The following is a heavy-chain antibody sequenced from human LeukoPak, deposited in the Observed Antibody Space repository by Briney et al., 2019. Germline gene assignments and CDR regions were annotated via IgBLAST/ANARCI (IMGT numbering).Heavy chain of an antibody. V-gene: IGHV3-23*01. CDR1: GFTFSSYA. D-gene: IGHD5-12*01. Sequence: PGGSLRLSCAASGFTFSSYAMSWVRQAPGKGLEWASAISGSGGSTYYADSVKGRFTISRDNSKNTLYLQMSSLRAEDTAVYYCATPRRYSGYDPYWFDPWGQGTLVTVSS. J-gene: IGHJ5*02. CDR3: ATPRRYSGYDPYWFDP. CDR2: ISGSGGST.